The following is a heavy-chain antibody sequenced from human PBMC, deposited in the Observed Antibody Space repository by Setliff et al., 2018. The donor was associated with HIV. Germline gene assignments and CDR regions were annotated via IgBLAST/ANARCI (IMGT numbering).Heavy chain of an antibody. CDR1: GFTISNVW. J-gene: IGHJ5*02. V-gene: IGHV4-4*02. CDR2: IFYTGRT. Sequence: PGGSLRLSCAASGFTISNVWMTWVRQAPGKGLEWVGSIFYTGRTTYNPSLRSRVTISLDTSKTQFSLSLTSVTAADTAMYYCARRGKTENSYVLNWFDPWGQGILVTVSS. CDR3: ARRGKTENSYVLNWFDP. D-gene: IGHD5-18*01.